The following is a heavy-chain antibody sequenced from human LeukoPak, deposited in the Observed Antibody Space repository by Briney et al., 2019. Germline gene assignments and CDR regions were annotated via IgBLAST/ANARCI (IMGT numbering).Heavy chain of an antibody. CDR1: GGTFSSYA. J-gene: IGHJ6*03. D-gene: IGHD4-11*01. CDR2: IIPIFGTA. CDR3: ATKKDSYYYYYTDV. V-gene: IGHV1-69*05. Sequence: SVKVSCKASGGTFSSYAISWVRQAPGQGLEWMGGIIPIFGTANYAQKFQGRVTITTDESTSTACMELSSLRSEDTAVYYCATKKDSYYYYYTDVWGKGTTVTVSS.